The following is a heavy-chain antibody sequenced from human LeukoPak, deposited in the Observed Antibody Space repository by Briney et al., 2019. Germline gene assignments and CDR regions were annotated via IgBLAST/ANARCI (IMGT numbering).Heavy chain of an antibody. CDR1: GFSFRTYD. CDR3: ARLRAAQTYDY. CDR2: ISGSGDKT. D-gene: IGHD6-13*01. Sequence: GGSLRLSCAASGFSFRTYDMSWVRQAPGKGLEWVSVISGSGDKTYYADSVKGRFTISRDNAKNSLYLQMNSLRVEDTAVYYCARLRAAQTYDYWGQGTLVTVSS. J-gene: IGHJ4*02. V-gene: IGHV3-23*01.